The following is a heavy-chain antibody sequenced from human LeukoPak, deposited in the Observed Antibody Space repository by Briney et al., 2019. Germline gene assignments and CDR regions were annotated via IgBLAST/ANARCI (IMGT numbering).Heavy chain of an antibody. CDR3: ARRGKSFDF. CDR1: GYTLTNYA. J-gene: IGHJ4*02. V-gene: IGHV7-4-1*02. D-gene: IGHD3-3*01. CDR2: INTNTGNP. Sequence: ASVKVSCKASGYTLTNYALNWVRQAPGQGLEWMGWINTNTGNPTYAQGFTGRFVFSLDTSVNTAYLQISSLKAEDTAVYYCARRGKSFDFWGQGTLVTVSS.